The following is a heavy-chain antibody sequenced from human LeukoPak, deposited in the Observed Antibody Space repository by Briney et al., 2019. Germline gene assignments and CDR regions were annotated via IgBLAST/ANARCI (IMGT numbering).Heavy chain of an antibody. D-gene: IGHD2-15*01. CDR1: GGSISSGSYY. Sequence: PSETLSLTCTVSGGSISSGSYYWSWIRQPAGKGLEWIGRIYTSGSTNYNPSLKSRVTISVDTSKNQFSLKLSSVTAADTAVYYCARGLGGSHGYWGQGTLVTVSS. J-gene: IGHJ4*02. CDR2: IYTSGST. V-gene: IGHV4-61*02. CDR3: ARGLGGSHGY.